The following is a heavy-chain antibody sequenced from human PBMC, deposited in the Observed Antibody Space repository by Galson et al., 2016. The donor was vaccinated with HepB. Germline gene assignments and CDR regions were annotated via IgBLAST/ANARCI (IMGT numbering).Heavy chain of an antibody. Sequence: SVKVSCEASGYTFTTYGVNWVRQAPGQGLEWMGWINTESGDPMYAQGSTGRFVLSLDTSVSTAYLEISNLRSEDTAVYYCARAGSAGHPYRTPYGLDVWGQGTTVTVSS. V-gene: IGHV7-4-1*02. CDR1: GYTFTTYG. J-gene: IGHJ6*02. CDR3: ARAGSAGHPYRTPYGLDV. CDR2: INTESGDP. D-gene: IGHD6-13*01.